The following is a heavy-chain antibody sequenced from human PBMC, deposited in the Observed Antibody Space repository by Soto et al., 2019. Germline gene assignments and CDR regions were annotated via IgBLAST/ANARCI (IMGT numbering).Heavy chain of an antibody. D-gene: IGHD1-26*01. V-gene: IGHV1-8*01. CDR3: AREKVGANDY. Sequence: QVQLVQSGAEGKKPGASVTVSCKPPGYPFTSYDINWVRQATGQGLEWMGWMNPNSGKTGYAQRFQGGVTMTRNTSISTAYMELNSLRSEDTAVYYCAREKVGANDYWGQGTLVTVSS. J-gene: IGHJ4*02. CDR1: GYPFTSYD. CDR2: MNPNSGKT.